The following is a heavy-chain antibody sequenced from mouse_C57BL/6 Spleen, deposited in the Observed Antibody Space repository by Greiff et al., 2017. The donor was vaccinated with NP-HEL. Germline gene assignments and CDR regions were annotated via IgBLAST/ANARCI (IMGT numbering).Heavy chain of an antibody. CDR1: GFTFSSYT. D-gene: IGHD2-3*01. CDR3: ARSRWLLLYFDY. V-gene: IGHV5-9*01. Sequence: EVKLMESGGGLVKPGGSLKLSCAASGFTFSSYTMSWVRQTPEKRLEWVATISGGGGNTYYPDSVKGRFTISRDNAKNTLYLQMSSLRSEDTALYYCARSRWLLLYFDYRGQGTTLTVSS. CDR2: ISGGGGNT. J-gene: IGHJ2*01.